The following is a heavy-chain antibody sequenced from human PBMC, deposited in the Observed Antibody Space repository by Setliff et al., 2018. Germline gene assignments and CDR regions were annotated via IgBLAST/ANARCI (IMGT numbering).Heavy chain of an antibody. CDR1: GGSISSSSYY. D-gene: IGHD5-12*01. V-gene: IGHV4-39*01. J-gene: IGHJ4*02. CDR2: IYYSGST. CDR3: ARQDSGWFDY. Sequence: SETLSLTCTVSGGSISSSSYYWGWIRQPPGKGLEWIGSIYYSGSTYYNPSLESRVTISVDTSKNQFSLKLSSVTAADTAVYYCARQDSGWFDYWGQGTLVTVSS.